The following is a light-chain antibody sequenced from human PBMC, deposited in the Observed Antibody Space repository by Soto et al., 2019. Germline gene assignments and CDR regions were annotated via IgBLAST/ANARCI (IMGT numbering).Light chain of an antibody. V-gene: IGKV3-15*01. CDR1: QSVSGN. CDR3: QQFNYWPRT. Sequence: IEMTQSPATVSGSPGDRVTLSCRASQSVSGNVAWYHQKPGQPPRLLVYGASTKATDIPARFFGSGSETDFTLTITRLQSEDFGISYCQQFNYWPRTFGQGTKVEIK. J-gene: IGKJ1*01. CDR2: GAS.